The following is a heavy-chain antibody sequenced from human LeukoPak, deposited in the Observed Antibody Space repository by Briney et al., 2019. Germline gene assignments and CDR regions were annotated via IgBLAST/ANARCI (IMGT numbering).Heavy chain of an antibody. CDR2: IYPGDSDT. D-gene: IGHD6-13*01. J-gene: IGHJ4*02. Sequence: GVSLKISCKGSGYSFTSYWIGWVRQMPGKGLEWMGIIYPGDSDTRYSPSFQGQVTISADKSISTAYLQWSSLKASDTAMYYCARRNFPGIAAGYVDYWGQGTLVTVSS. CDR3: ARRNFPGIAAGYVDY. CDR1: GYSFTSYW. V-gene: IGHV5-51*01.